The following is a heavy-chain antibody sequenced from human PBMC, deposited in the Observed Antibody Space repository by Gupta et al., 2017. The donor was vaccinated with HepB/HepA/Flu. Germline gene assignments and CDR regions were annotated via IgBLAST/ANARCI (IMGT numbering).Heavy chain of an antibody. Sequence: QVQLVHSGAEVKKPGASVKVSCKGSGYSFSDYDIHWVSQAPGQRLQWMGWINAGNGKTGYSQKYQGRVTITRDTSASTVYMELSSLTSEDTAVYYCARERTAATDPFDVWGQGTMATVSS. CDR2: INAGNGKT. D-gene: IGHD6-25*01. CDR1: GYSFSDYD. J-gene: IGHJ3*01. CDR3: ARERTAATDPFDV. V-gene: IGHV1-3*01.